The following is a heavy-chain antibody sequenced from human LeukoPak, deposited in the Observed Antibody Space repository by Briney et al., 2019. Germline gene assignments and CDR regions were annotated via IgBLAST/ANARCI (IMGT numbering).Heavy chain of an antibody. CDR1: GGSISSYY. CDR2: IYTSGST. D-gene: IGHD3-22*01. CDR3: ARDLSDSSSYYPLGY. J-gene: IGHJ4*02. Sequence: SETLSLTCTVSGGSISSYYWSWIRQPAGKGLEWIGRIYTSGSTNYNPSLKSRVTMSVDTSKNQFSLKLSSVTAADTAVYYCARDLSDSSSYYPLGYWGQGTLVTVSS. V-gene: IGHV4-4*07.